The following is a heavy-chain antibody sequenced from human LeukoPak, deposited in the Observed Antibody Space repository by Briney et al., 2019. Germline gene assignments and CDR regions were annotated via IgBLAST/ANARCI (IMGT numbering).Heavy chain of an antibody. Sequence: PGGPLRLSCAASGFTFSSYAMHWVRQAPGKGLEWVAFIRYDGSNKYYADSVKGRFTISRDNSKNTLYLQMNSLRAEDTAVYYCAKLHEGYSGSYYGGEYFDYWGQGTLVTVSS. CDR1: GFTFSSYA. V-gene: IGHV3-30*02. D-gene: IGHD1-26*01. CDR2: IRYDGSNK. J-gene: IGHJ4*02. CDR3: AKLHEGYSGSYYGGEYFDY.